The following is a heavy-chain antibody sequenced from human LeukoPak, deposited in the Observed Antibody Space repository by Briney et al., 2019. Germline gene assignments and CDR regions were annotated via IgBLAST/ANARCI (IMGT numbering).Heavy chain of an antibody. V-gene: IGHV1-18*01. CDR2: ISAYNGNT. J-gene: IGHJ4*02. Sequence: ASVKVSCKASGYTFTSYGISWVRQAAGQGLEWMGWISAYNGNTNYAQKLQGRVTMTTDTSTSTAYMELRSLRSDDTAVYYCARVDIVVVPAAQGPVYYFDYWGQGTLVTVSS. CDR1: GYTFTSYG. D-gene: IGHD2-2*01. CDR3: ARVDIVVVPAAQGPVYYFDY.